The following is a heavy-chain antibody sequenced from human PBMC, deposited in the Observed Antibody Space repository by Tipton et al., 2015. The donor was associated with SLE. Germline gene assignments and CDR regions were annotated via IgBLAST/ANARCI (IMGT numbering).Heavy chain of an antibody. Sequence: AVSGFTFSSYAMHWVRQAPGKGLEWVAVISYDGSNKYYADSVKGRFTISRDNSKNTLYLQMNSLRAEDTAVYYCARDGVVVVPAARGWFDPWGQGTLVTVSS. CDR1: GFTFSSYA. CDR3: ARDGVVVVPAARGWFDP. V-gene: IGHV3-30*04. D-gene: IGHD2-2*01. J-gene: IGHJ5*02. CDR2: ISYDGSNK.